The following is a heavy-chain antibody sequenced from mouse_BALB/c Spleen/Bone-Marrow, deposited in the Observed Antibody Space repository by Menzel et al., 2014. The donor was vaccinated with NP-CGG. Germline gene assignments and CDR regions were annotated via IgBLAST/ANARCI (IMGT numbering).Heavy chain of an antibody. V-gene: IGHV1-4*02. Sequence: LQESAAELARPGASVKMSCKAFGYTFSSYTMHWVKQRPGQDLEWIGFINPSSDYTEYNQKFKDKTTLTADKSSNTAYMQLSSLTSEDSAVYYCAKPTVVAHFDYWGQGTTLTVSS. CDR2: INPSSDYT. D-gene: IGHD1-1*01. CDR1: GYTFSSYT. CDR3: AKPTVVAHFDY. J-gene: IGHJ2*01.